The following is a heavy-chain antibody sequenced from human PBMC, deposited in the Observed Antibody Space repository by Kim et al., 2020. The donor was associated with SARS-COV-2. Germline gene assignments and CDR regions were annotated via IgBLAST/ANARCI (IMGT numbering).Heavy chain of an antibody. D-gene: IGHD6-6*01. J-gene: IGHJ4*02. V-gene: IGHV4-39*07. CDR1: GGSISSSSYY. Sequence: SETLSLTCTVSGGSISSSSYYWGWIRQPPGKGLEWIGSIYYSGSTYYNPSLKSRVTISVDTSKNQFSLKLSSVTAADTAVYYCARDSGIAARLAPNYWGQGTLVTVSS. CDR2: IYYSGST. CDR3: ARDSGIAARLAPNY.